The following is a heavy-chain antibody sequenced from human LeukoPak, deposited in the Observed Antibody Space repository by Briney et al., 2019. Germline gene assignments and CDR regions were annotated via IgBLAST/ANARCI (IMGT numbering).Heavy chain of an antibody. J-gene: IGHJ4*02. CDR3: ARGSYYYDSSGYYGSSFDY. CDR1: GGSISSGGYS. V-gene: IGHV4-30-2*01. D-gene: IGHD3-22*01. CDR2: IYHSGST. Sequence: SQTLSLTCTVSGGSISSGGYSWSWIRQPPGKGLEWIGYIYHSGSTYYNPSLKSRVTISVDRSKNQFSLKLSSVTAADTAVYYCARGSYYYDSSGYYGSSFDYWGQGTLVTVSS.